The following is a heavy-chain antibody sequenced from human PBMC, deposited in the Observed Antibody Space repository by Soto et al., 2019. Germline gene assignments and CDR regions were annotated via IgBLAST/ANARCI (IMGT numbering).Heavy chain of an antibody. D-gene: IGHD6-6*01. Sequence: PSETLSLTCAVYGGSFSGYYWGWIRQPPGKGLEWIGEINHSGSTNYNPSLKSRVTISVDTSKNQFSLKLSSVTAADTAVYYCARIAARPYYYYGMDVWGQGTTVTVSS. CDR3: ARIAARPYYYYGMDV. CDR2: INHSGST. V-gene: IGHV4-34*01. CDR1: GGSFSGYY. J-gene: IGHJ6*02.